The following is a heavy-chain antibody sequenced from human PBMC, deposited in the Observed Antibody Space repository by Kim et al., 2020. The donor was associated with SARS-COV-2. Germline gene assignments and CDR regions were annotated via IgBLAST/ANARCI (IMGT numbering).Heavy chain of an antibody. CDR3: ARDTGHCSSTSCYGAEDV. CDR1: GFTFSSYA. J-gene: IGHJ6*02. D-gene: IGHD2-2*01. CDR2: ISAGGYST. Sequence: GGSLRLSCAASGFTFSSYAMSWVRQVPGKGLEWVSAISAGGYSTYYADSVKGRFTISRDNSENTLYLQINSLRVEDTAVYYCARDTGHCSSTSCYGAEDVWGQGTSVTVSS. V-gene: IGHV3-23*01.